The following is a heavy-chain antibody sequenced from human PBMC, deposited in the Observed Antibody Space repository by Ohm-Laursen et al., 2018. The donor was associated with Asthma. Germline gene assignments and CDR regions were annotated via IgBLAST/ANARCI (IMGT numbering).Heavy chain of an antibody. CDR2: INSDGSST. Sequence: GSLRLSCTASGFTFSSFGMHWVRQAPGKGLVWVSRINSDGSSTSYADSVKGRFTISRDNAKNTLHLQMNSLRAEDTAVYYCARVPAYEWEPFDYWGQGTLVTVSS. V-gene: IGHV3-74*01. J-gene: IGHJ4*02. CDR1: GFTFSSFG. D-gene: IGHD1-26*01. CDR3: ARVPAYEWEPFDY.